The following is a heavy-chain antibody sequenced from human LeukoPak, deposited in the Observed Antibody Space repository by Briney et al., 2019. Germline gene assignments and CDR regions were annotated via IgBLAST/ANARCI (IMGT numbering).Heavy chain of an antibody. Sequence: SETLSLTCTVSGGSISSYYWSWIRQPPGKGLEWIGYIYYSGSTNYNPSLKSRVTVSVDTSKNQFSLKLSSVTAADTAVYYCARAYCGGDCYIDAFDIWGQGTMVTVSS. CDR3: ARAYCGGDCYIDAFDI. V-gene: IGHV4-59*01. CDR1: GGSISSYY. J-gene: IGHJ3*02. CDR2: IYYSGST. D-gene: IGHD2-21*02.